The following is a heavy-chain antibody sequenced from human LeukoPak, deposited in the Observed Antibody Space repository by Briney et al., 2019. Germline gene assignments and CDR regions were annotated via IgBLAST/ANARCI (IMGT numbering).Heavy chain of an antibody. J-gene: IGHJ4*02. CDR3: ARVSVGATDQLDY. V-gene: IGHV1-69*05. CDR1: GGTFTSYA. CDR2: IIPVFGTA. D-gene: IGHD1-26*01. Sequence: ASVNVSCKASGGTFTSYAISWVRQAPGQGLDWMGGIIPVFGTANYAQKLQGRVTISTDETTSTAYMELSRLRSEDTAVYYCARVSVGATDQLDYWGQGTLVTVSS.